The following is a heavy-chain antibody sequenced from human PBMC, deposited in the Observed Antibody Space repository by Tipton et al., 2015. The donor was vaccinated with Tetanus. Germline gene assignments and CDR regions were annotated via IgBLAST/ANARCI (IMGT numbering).Heavy chain of an antibody. CDR1: GYNSRNNG. CDR3: VRPDRYCSGGSCYLALDY. V-gene: IGHV3-30*03. J-gene: IGHJ4*02. Sequence: RSLRLSCVASGYNSRNNGMHWVRQAPGKGLEWVAVISNDASHIYYADSVRGRFTMSRENNKNTVHLQMNSLRPDDTAVYYCVRPDRYCSGGSCYLALDYWGQGTLITVSS. D-gene: IGHD2-15*01. CDR2: ISNDASHI.